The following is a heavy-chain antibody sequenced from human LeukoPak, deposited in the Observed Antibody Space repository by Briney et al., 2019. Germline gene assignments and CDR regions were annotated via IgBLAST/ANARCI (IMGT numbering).Heavy chain of an antibody. CDR1: GFTFGGYG. D-gene: IGHD1-14*01. J-gene: IGHJ4*02. CDR2: IAYDGSRA. CDR3: TRYNNDHFDY. Sequence: PGRSLRLSCAGSGFTFGGYGMHWFRQTPGKGLEWVAVIAYDGSRAFYADSVKGRFTISRDNSKNTMSVQMDDLRAEDTAVYYCTRYNNDHFDYWGQGTLVNVSS. V-gene: IGHV3-33*01.